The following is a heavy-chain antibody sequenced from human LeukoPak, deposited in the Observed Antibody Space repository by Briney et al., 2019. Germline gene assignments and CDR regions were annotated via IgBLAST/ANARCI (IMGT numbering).Heavy chain of an antibody. V-gene: IGHV3-30-3*01. J-gene: IGHJ4*02. CDR2: ISYDGSNK. Sequence: GGSLRLSCAASGFTFSSYAMHWVRQAPGKGLEWVAVISYDGSNKYYADSVKGRFTISRDNSKNTLCLQMNSLRAEDTAVYYCAKGLPDAPYYFDYWGQGTLVTVSS. CDR1: GFTFSSYA. D-gene: IGHD1-14*01. CDR3: AKGLPDAPYYFDY.